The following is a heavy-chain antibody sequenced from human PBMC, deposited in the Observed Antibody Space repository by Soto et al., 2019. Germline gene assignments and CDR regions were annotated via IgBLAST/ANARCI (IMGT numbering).Heavy chain of an antibody. Sequence: QVQLVQSGAEVKKPGSSVKVSCKASGDTFTTNSLNWVRQAPGQGLEWMGGIIPVVGTTKYAQKYQDRVTITGDKSTNTAYMELSSLRSDDTAVYYCARVLLYATTYFEYWGQGTPVTVSS. D-gene: IGHD2-8*01. V-gene: IGHV1-69*06. CDR3: ARVLLYATTYFEY. CDR2: IIPVVGTT. J-gene: IGHJ4*02. CDR1: GDTFTTNS.